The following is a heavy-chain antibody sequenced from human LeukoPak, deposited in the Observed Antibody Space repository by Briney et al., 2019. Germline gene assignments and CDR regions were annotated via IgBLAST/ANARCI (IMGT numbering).Heavy chain of an antibody. CDR2: ISAYNGNT. J-gene: IGHJ4*02. D-gene: IGHD3-10*01. CDR1: GYTFTSYG. CDR3: ARVVGYYGSGSYYKNPDY. Sequence: ALVKVSCEASGYTFTSYGISWVRQAPGQGLEWMGWISAYNGNTNYAQKLQGRVTMTTDTSTSTAYMELRSLRSDDTAVYYCARVVGYYGSGSYYKNPDYWGQGTLVTVSS. V-gene: IGHV1-18*01.